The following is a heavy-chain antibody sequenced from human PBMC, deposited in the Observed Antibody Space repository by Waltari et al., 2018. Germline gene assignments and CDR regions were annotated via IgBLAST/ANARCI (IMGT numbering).Heavy chain of an antibody. CDR1: GGSIRSSNYS. J-gene: IGHJ6*02. Sequence: QLQLQESGPGLVKPSETLSPTCTVSGGSIRSSNYSWGWIRQPPGKGLEWIGSIYYSGTTYHNPSLKSRVTISVDTSKNQFSLKLSSVTAADTAMYYCARQCKGYNYGLGDYYYYGMDVWGQGTTVTVSS. CDR2: IYYSGTT. V-gene: IGHV4-39*01. D-gene: IGHD5-18*01. CDR3: ARQCKGYNYGLGDYYYYGMDV.